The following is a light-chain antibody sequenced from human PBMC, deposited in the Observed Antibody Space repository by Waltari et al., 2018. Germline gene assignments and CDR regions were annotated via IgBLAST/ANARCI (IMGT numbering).Light chain of an antibody. Sequence: DIQMTQSPSSLSASVGDRVTITCRASQTIRRYLNWYQQKPGKAPNLLIYAASSLQSGVPSRFSGSGSGRDFTLIITSLQPEEFATYYCQQSYSFTRTFGQGTKVEIK. J-gene: IGKJ1*01. CDR3: QQSYSFTRT. CDR1: QTIRRY. V-gene: IGKV1-39*01. CDR2: AAS.